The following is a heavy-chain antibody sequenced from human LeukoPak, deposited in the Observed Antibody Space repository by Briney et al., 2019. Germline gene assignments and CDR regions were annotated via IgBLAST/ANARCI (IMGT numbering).Heavy chain of an antibody. J-gene: IGHJ3*02. Sequence: GGSLRLSCAASGFTFSSYSMNWVRQAPGKGLEWVSYISSSSSTIYYADSVKGRFTISRDNAKNSLYLQMNSLRAEDTAVYYCARGLRSFDWLSDALHIWGQGTMVTVSS. CDR2: ISSSSSTI. CDR1: GFTFSSYS. V-gene: IGHV3-48*01. D-gene: IGHD3-9*01. CDR3: ARGLRSFDWLSDALHI.